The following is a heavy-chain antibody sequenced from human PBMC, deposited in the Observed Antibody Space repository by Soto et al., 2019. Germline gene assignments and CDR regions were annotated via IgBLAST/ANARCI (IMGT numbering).Heavy chain of an antibody. J-gene: IGHJ6*02. V-gene: IGHV4-34*01. CDR3: ARGHARAVLGYRYGYYYYGMDV. Sequence: PSETLSLTCAVYGGSFSGYYWSWIRQPPGKGLEWIGEINHSGSTNYNPSLKSRVTISVDTSKNQFSLKLSSVTAADTAVYYCARGHARAVLGYRYGYYYYGMDVWGQGTTVTVSS. CDR1: GGSFSGYY. D-gene: IGHD5-18*01. CDR2: INHSGST.